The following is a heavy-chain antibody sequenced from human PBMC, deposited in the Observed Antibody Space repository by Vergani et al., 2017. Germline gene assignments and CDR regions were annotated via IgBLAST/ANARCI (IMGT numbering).Heavy chain of an antibody. CDR3: ARDLRLLYNRFDP. CDR2: TWYDGNNK. Sequence: QVQLVESGGGVVQPGRSLRLSCAASGFTFNQYRMHWVRQAPGKGLEWVAVTWYDGNNKQYADSVKGRFTISRDNSKSTMYLQMNSLRDEDTGVYYCARDLRLLYNRFDPWGQGTLVTVPS. J-gene: IGHJ5*02. V-gene: IGHV3-33*01. D-gene: IGHD1-14*01. CDR1: GFTFNQYR.